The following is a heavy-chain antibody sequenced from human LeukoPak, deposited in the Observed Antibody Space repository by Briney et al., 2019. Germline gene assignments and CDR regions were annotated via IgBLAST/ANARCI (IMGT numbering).Heavy chain of an antibody. CDR3: AREAGATDTRFDP. Sequence: ASVKVSCKASGYTFTSYYMHWVRQAPGQGLEWMGIINPSGGSTSYAQKFQGRVTMTRDTSTSTVYMELSSLRSEDTAVYYCAREAGATDTRFDPWGQGTLVTVSA. D-gene: IGHD1-26*01. J-gene: IGHJ5*02. CDR2: INPSGGST. V-gene: IGHV1-46*01. CDR1: GYTFTSYY.